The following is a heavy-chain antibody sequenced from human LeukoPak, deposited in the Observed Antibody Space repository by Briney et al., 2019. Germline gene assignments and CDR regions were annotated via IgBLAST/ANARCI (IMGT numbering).Heavy chain of an antibody. CDR3: ARWNSGSYYTGNNWFDP. CDR2: ISAYNGNT. Sequence: ASVKVSCKASGYTFTSYGISWVRQAPGQGLEWMGWISAYNGNTNYAQKLLGRVTMTTDTSTSTAYMELRSLRSDDTAVYYCARWNSGSYYTGNNWFDPWGQGTLVTVSS. V-gene: IGHV1-18*01. J-gene: IGHJ5*02. D-gene: IGHD1-26*01. CDR1: GYTFTSYG.